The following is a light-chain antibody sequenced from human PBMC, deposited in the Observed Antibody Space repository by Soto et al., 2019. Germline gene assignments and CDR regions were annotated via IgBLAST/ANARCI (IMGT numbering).Light chain of an antibody. J-gene: IGKJ1*01. CDR2: GAS. CDR3: QQYGSSPQT. Sequence: PGQRATLSCRASQRVNSSYLAWFQQKPGQAPRLLIYGASTRATGIPDRFSGSGAGTDFTLTISILEPEDFAVYYCQQYGSSPQTFGQGTKVEIK. CDR1: QRVNSSY. V-gene: IGKV3-20*01.